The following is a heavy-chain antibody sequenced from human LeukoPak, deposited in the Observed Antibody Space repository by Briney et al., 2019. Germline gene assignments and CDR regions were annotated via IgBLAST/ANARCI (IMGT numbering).Heavy chain of an antibody. J-gene: IGHJ3*02. Sequence: PSETLPLTCAVYGGSFSGYYWSWIRQPPGKGLEWIGEINHSGSTNYNPSLKSRVTISVDTSKNQFSLKLSSVTAADTAVYYCARVTKTTRGPVRAFDIWGQGTMVTVSS. CDR2: INHSGST. CDR3: ARVTKTTRGPVRAFDI. V-gene: IGHV4-34*01. CDR1: GGSFSGYY. D-gene: IGHD4-11*01.